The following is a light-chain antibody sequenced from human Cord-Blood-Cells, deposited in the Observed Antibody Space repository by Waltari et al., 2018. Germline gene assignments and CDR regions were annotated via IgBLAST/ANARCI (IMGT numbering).Light chain of an antibody. V-gene: IGKV3-20*01. CDR3: QQYGSSLYT. CDR1: QRVSSSY. J-gene: IGKJ2*01. Sequence: EIVLTQSPGTLSLSPGEIATLSCRASQRVSSSYLAWYQQKPGQAPRLLIYGASSRATGIPDRFSGSGAGTDFTLTISRLEPEDFAVYYCQQYGSSLYTFGQGTKLEIK. CDR2: GAS.